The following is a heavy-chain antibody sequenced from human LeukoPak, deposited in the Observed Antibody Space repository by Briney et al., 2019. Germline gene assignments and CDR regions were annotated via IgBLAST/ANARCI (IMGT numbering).Heavy chain of an antibody. V-gene: IGHV3-30*04. Sequence: GGSLRLSCAASGFTLSSYAMHWVRQAPGKGLEWVAVISYDGSNKYYADSVKGRFTISRDNSKNTLYLQMNSLRAEDTAVYYCARVDYYDSSHSPDYWGQGTLVTVSS. CDR3: ARVDYYDSSHSPDY. CDR1: GFTLSSYA. CDR2: ISYDGSNK. D-gene: IGHD3-22*01. J-gene: IGHJ4*02.